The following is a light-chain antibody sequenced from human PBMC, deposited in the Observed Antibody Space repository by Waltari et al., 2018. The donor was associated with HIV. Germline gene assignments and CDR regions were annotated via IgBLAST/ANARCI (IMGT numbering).Light chain of an antibody. CDR2: RND. V-gene: IGLV1-47*01. CDR3: VTWDDSLRGVV. CDR1: TSNIGSHY. Sequence: SVVTQPPSASGTPGQRVTIPCSGNTSNIGSHYVFWYQHLPGTAPKLLIHRNDQRPSGVPDRFSGSTSGTSASLAISGLRSEDEADYYCVTWDDSLRGVVFGGGTKVAVL. J-gene: IGLJ2*01.